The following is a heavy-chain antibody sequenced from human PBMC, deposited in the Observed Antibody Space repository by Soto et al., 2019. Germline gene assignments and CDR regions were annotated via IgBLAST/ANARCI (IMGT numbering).Heavy chain of an antibody. D-gene: IGHD6-19*01. J-gene: IGHJ4*02. CDR1: GYSFTSYW. Sequence: GESLKISCKGSGYSFTSYWIGWVRQMPGKGLEWMGVIYPADSHTRYSPSFQGQVTISADKSINTAYLQWNSLKASDTAMYYCARPSGDYSSGWSMAYWGQGTLVTVSS. V-gene: IGHV5-51*01. CDR2: IYPADSHT. CDR3: ARPSGDYSSGWSMAY.